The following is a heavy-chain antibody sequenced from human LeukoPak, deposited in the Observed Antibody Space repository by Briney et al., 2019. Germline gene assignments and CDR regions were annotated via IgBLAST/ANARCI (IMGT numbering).Heavy chain of an antibody. D-gene: IGHD3-10*01. CDR1: GYTFASYE. CDR3: ARRRGIRGVTYWFDP. V-gene: IGHV1-8*01. J-gene: IGHJ5*02. CDR2: MNSNSGDT. Sequence: ASVKVSCKASGYTFASYEINWVRQATGQGLEWMGWMNSNSGDTGYAQNFQGRVTMTRNTSISTAYMELSSLRSEDTALYYCARRRGIRGVTYWFDPWGQGTLVTVSS.